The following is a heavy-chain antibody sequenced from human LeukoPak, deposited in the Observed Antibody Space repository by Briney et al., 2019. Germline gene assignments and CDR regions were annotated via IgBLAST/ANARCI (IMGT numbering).Heavy chain of an antibody. CDR1: GGSITSYY. CDR2: IYYSWST. Sequence: PSETLSLTCTLSGGSITSYYWSWIRQPPGKGLEWIGIIYYSWSTSYNPSLKSRVTISVDTSKNQFSLKLSSVIAADTAVYYCARQTRTHYYDSSGFFDYWGQGTLVTVSS. CDR3: ARQTRTHYYDSSGFFDY. D-gene: IGHD3-22*01. V-gene: IGHV4-59*08. J-gene: IGHJ4*02.